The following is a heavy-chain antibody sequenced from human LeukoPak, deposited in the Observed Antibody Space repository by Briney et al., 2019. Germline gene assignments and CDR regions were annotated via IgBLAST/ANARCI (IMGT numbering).Heavy chain of an antibody. CDR2: TSGSI. Sequence: PSETLSLTCAVSGASISSHYWSWIRQPPGKGLEWIGYTSGSISDNPSLKSRVAVSVDPSQNQVSLSLTSVTAADTAVYYCARVLAIFALDTTDFYMDVWGKGTTVTVSS. CDR3: ARVLAIFALDTTDFYMDV. J-gene: IGHJ6*03. V-gene: IGHV4-59*11. CDR1: GASISSHY. D-gene: IGHD3-3*01.